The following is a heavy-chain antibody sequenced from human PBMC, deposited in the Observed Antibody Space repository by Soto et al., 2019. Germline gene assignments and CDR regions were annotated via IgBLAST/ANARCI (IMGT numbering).Heavy chain of an antibody. J-gene: IGHJ5*01. CDR2: VHISGHS. V-gene: IGHV4-4*02. Sequence: SDSPALSCTLSGGSVWAPDWWDWVRQSPDKGLEWIAEVHISGHSNYNPSLRSRVSVSIDSSKNQFYLNLNSVTAADTAIYYCARVRQGCSANNCYFDPWGQGTQVTVSS. CDR3: ARVRQGCSANNCYFDP. CDR1: GGSVWAPDW. D-gene: IGHD1-1*01.